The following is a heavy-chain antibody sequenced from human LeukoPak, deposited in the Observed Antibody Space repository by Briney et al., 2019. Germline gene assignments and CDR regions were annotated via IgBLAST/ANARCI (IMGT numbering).Heavy chain of an antibody. D-gene: IGHD5-24*01. CDR3: ARARDGHINNWFDP. V-gene: IGHV4-59*01. J-gene: IGHJ5*02. Sequence: SETLSLTCTVSGXSINSYYWSWIRQPPGKGQEWIGYIYYSGSTNYNPSLKSRVTISVDTSKNQFSLKMSSVTAADTAVYYCARARDGHINNWFDPWGQGTLVTVSS. CDR1: GXSINSYY. CDR2: IYYSGST.